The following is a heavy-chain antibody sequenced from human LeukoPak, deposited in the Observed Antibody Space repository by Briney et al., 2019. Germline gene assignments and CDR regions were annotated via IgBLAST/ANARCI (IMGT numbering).Heavy chain of an antibody. Sequence: GGSLRLSCAASGFTFSSYAMSWVRQAPGKGLEWVSAISGSGGSTYYADSVKGRFTISRDNSKNTLYLQMNSLGAEDTAVYYCAKDSGDDYDASDIWGQGTMVTVSS. J-gene: IGHJ3*02. CDR2: ISGSGGST. CDR3: AKDSGDDYDASDI. D-gene: IGHD4-17*01. CDR1: GFTFSSYA. V-gene: IGHV3-23*01.